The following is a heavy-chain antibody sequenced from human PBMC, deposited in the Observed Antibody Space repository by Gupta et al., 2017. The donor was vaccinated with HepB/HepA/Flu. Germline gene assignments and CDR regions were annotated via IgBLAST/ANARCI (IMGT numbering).Heavy chain of an antibody. V-gene: IGHV3-30*18. J-gene: IGHJ4*02. CDR3: AKARLDLLYFDD. CDR2: ISYDGNNK. Sequence: QVQLVESGGGVVQPGRSLRLSCAASGFNFRVYGMHWVRQAPGKGLEWVAVISYDGNNKYYADVVKGRFTISRDNYKDTLYLQMNSPRAEDTALYYCAKARLDLLYFDDWRRGTLVTVSS. D-gene: IGHD6-19*01. CDR1: GFNFRVYG.